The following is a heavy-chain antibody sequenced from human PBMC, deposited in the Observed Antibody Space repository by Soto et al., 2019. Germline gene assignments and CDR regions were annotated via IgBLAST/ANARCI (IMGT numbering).Heavy chain of an antibody. V-gene: IGHV3-21*01. CDR2: ISSSAVYI. J-gene: IGHJ4*02. CDR1: GFNFITYS. Sequence: EVQLVGSGGGPVRPGGSLKLSCAASGFNFITYSLSWVRQGPGKGLEWVASISSSAVYIDYADSVKGRFTISRDNANNSLYLQMNSLRAEDTATYHCVRDGLDYYDTERLYFDNWGQGTLVTVSS. D-gene: IGHD3-22*01. CDR3: VRDGLDYYDTERLYFDN.